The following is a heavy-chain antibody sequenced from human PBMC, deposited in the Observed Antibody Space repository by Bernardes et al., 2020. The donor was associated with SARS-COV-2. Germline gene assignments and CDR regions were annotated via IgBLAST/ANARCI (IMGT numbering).Heavy chain of an antibody. CDR2: IRYNGGRA. D-gene: IGHD3-10*01. CDR1: GFTFNTYA. J-gene: IGHJ4*02. Sequence: VGSLRLSCVGSGFTFNTYAMYWVRQAPGQGLEYVSAIRYNGGRAYYADSVKGRFTISRDNSKNTLFLQMRSLRVEDMAVYYCARAPITMVRGIELNYWGQGTLVTVSS. V-gene: IGHV3-64*02. CDR3: ARAPITMVRGIELNY.